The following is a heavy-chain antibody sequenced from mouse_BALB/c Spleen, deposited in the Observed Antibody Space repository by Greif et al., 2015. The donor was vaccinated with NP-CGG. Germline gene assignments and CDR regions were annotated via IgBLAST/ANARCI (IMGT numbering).Heavy chain of an antibody. Sequence: DLVKPGASVKLSCKASGYTFTGFWINWIKQRPGQGLEWIGRIAPGTGSTYYNETFKGKSTLTVDTSSSTAYIQLSSLSSEDSAVYFCARYDYAVDYWGQGTSVTVSS. J-gene: IGHJ4*01. CDR2: IAPGTGST. V-gene: IGHV1S41*01. CDR3: ARYDYAVDY. D-gene: IGHD1-1*01. CDR1: GYTFTGFW.